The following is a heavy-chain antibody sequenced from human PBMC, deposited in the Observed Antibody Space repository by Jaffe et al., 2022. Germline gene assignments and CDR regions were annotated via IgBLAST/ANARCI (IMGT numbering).Heavy chain of an antibody. V-gene: IGHV1-46*01. CDR3: ARDRDPDDYGDYSYIFDY. CDR2: INPSGGST. CDR1: GYTFTSYY. J-gene: IGHJ4*02. D-gene: IGHD4-17*01. Sequence: QVQLVQSGAEVKKPGASVKVSCKASGYTFTSYYMHWVRQAPGQGLEWMGIINPSGGSTSYAQKFQGRVTMTRDTSTSTVYMELSSLRSEDTAVYYCARDRDPDDYGDYSYIFDYWGQGTLVTVSS.